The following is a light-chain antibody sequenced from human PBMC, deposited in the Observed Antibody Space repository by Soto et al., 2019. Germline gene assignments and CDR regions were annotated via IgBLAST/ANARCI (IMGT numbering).Light chain of an antibody. V-gene: IGKV1-9*01. CDR2: AAS. Sequence: IQLTQSPSSLSASVGDRVTMTSRASQGISSYLAWYQQKPGKAPNLLIYAASTLQSGVPSRFSGSGSGTDFTLTISSLQPEDFATYYCQQLNSYPLTFGGGTKVDIK. CDR1: QGISSY. J-gene: IGKJ4*01. CDR3: QQLNSYPLT.